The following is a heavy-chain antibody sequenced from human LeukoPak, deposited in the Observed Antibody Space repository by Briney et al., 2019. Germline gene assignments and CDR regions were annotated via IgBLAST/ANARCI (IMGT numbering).Heavy chain of an antibody. Sequence: PGGSLRLSCAASGFTFSNYAMSWVRQAPGKGLEWVSSISSSSSYIYYADSVKGRFTISRDNAKNSLYLQMNSLRAEDTAVYYCARARPGDKDFDYWGQGTLVTVSS. V-gene: IGHV3-21*01. CDR3: ARARPGDKDFDY. D-gene: IGHD3-9*01. CDR1: GFTFSNYA. CDR2: ISSSSSYI. J-gene: IGHJ4*02.